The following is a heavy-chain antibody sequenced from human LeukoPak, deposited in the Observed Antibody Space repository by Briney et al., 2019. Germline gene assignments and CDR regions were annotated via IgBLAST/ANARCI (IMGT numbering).Heavy chain of an antibody. J-gene: IGHJ5*02. CDR2: INTNTGNP. CDR3: AREGGVRGVIISSWFDP. CDR1: GYTFTSYA. D-gene: IGHD3-10*01. V-gene: IGHV7-4-1*02. Sequence: ASVKVSCKASGYTFTSYAMNWVRQAPGQGLEWMGWINTNTGNPTYAQGFTGRFVFSLDTSVSAAYLQISSLKAEDTAVYYCAREGGVRGVIISSWFDPWGQGTLVTVSS.